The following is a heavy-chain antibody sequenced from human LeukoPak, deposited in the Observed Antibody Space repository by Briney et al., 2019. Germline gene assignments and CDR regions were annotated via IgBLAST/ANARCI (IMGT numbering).Heavy chain of an antibody. D-gene: IGHD2-15*01. Sequence: GGSLRLSCVGSGFTFSSCAMIWVRQTPGNWLELVSVISGTGGTTYDADSVKGRFTISRDNSKNTLYLQMNSLRAEDTAVYYCVKSPLNLGYCSGGSCHYFDYWGQGTLVTVSS. J-gene: IGHJ4*02. CDR2: ISGTGGTT. V-gene: IGHV3-23*01. CDR1: GFTFSSCA. CDR3: VKSPLNLGYCSGGSCHYFDY.